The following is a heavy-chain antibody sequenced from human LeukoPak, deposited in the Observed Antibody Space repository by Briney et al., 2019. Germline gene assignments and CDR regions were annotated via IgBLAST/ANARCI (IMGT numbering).Heavy chain of an antibody. V-gene: IGHV1-46*01. CDR2: MHPTGGST. J-gene: IGHJ5*02. Sequence: GASVKISCKASGYTFSGHYIHWVRQAPGQGLEWMGVMHPTGGSTNYAQRFEGRVTMTRDTSTSTVYMDLRSPTSEDTAVYYCARDDFDTAMVYNYFDPWGQGTLVTVSS. CDR3: ARDDFDTAMVYNYFDP. CDR1: GYTFSGHY. D-gene: IGHD5-18*01.